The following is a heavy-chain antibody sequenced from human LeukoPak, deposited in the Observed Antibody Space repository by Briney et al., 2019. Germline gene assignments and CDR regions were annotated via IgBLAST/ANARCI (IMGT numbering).Heavy chain of an antibody. D-gene: IGHD3-10*01. CDR2: ISSSSSYI. CDR3: ARDPAGEIDY. CDR1: GFTFSSYS. Sequence: PGGSLRLSCAASGFTFSSYSMNWVRLAPGKGLEWVSSISSSSSYIYYADSVKGRFTISRDNAKNSLYLQMNSLRAEDTAVYYCARDPAGEIDYWGQGTLVTVSS. V-gene: IGHV3-21*01. J-gene: IGHJ4*02.